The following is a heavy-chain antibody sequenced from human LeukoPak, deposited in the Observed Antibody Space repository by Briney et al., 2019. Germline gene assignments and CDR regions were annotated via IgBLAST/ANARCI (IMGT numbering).Heavy chain of an antibody. CDR1: GFTFSSYA. J-gene: IGHJ4*02. CDR2: ISAGGGST. D-gene: IGHD6-19*01. CDR3: ANAGQSLNIAVAGTAAY. Sequence: PGGSLRLSCAASGFTFSSYAMSWVRQAPGKGLEWVSAISAGGGSTYFADSVKGRFTISRDKSKNTLYLQMDSLRAEDTAVYYCANAGQSLNIAVAGTAAYWGQGTLVTVSS. V-gene: IGHV3-23*01.